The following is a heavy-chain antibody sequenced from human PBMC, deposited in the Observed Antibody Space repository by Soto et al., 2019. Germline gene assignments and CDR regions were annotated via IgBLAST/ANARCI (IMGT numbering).Heavy chain of an antibody. D-gene: IGHD2-2*01. CDR3: ARLGLGYCISTTCPPYDSYYGMGV. V-gene: IGHV4-59*01. CDR2: IYYSGST. CDR1: GGSISSYY. J-gene: IGHJ6*02. Sequence: PSETLSLTCTVSGGSISSYYWSWIRQPPGKGLEWIGDIYYSGSTNYNPSLKSRVTISVDTSKNQFSLKLSSVTAADTAVYYCARLGLGYCISTTCPPYDSYYGMGVWGQGTTGNGSS.